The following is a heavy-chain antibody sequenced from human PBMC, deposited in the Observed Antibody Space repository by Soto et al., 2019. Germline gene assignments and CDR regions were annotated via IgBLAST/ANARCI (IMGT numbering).Heavy chain of an antibody. V-gene: IGHV3-23*01. CDR2: ISASGGST. Sequence: EVQLLESGGGLVQPGGSLRLSCAASGFTFSSYAMSWVRQAPGKGLEWVSGISASGGSTYYADSVKGRFTISRDNSKNTLYLQMNNLKAADTAVYYCAKIPLHYYDSGNYYNDYWGQGTLVTVSS. CDR1: GFTFSSYA. CDR3: AKIPLHYYDSGNYYNDY. J-gene: IGHJ4*02. D-gene: IGHD3-10*01.